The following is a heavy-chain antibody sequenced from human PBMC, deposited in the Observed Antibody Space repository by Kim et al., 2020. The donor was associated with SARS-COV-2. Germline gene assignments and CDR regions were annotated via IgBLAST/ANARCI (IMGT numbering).Heavy chain of an antibody. CDR3: ARALSYYYGMDV. Sequence: SDAQKFQGRVTMTRDTSISTAYMELSRLRSDDTAVYYCARALSYYYGMDVWGQGTTVTVSS. V-gene: IGHV1-2*02. J-gene: IGHJ6*02.